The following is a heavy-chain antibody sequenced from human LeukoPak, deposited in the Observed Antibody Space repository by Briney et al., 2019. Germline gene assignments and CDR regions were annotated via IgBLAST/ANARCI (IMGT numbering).Heavy chain of an antibody. J-gene: IGHJ3*02. CDR1: GYSFTSYW. D-gene: IGHD6-13*01. CDR2: IYPGDSDT. Sequence: GESLKISWKGSGYSFTSYWIGWVRQMPGKGLEWMGIIYPGDSDTRYSPSFQGQVTISADKSISTAYLQWSSLKASDTAMYYCARRFSSSWYAFDIWGQGTMVTVSS. V-gene: IGHV5-51*01. CDR3: ARRFSSSWYAFDI.